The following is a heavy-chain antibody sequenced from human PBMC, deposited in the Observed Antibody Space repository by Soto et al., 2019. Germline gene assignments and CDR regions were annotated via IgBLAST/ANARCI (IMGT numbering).Heavy chain of an antibody. CDR1: GFSLNSNGMC. V-gene: IGHV2-70*13. J-gene: IGHJ6*02. CDR2: IDWDDDK. CDR3: YYYGMDV. Sequence: SGPTLVNPTQTLTLTCTFSGFSLNSNGMCVNWIRQPPGKALEWLALIDWDDDKYYSTSLKTRLTISRDTSKNQVVLTMTNMDPVDTATYYYYYYGMDVWGQGTTVTVSS.